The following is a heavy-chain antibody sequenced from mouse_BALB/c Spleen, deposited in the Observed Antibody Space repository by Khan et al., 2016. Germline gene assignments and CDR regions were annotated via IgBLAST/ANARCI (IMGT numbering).Heavy chain of an antibody. CDR3: ARYRYYYGSNRYFDV. V-gene: IGHV9-3-1*01. Sequence: QIQLVQSGPELKKPGKTVKISCKASGYTFTNYGMNWVKQAPGKGLKWMGWINTYSGESTYADDFKGRFAFSLETSANTAYLQINNLKNEDTATXFCARYRYYYGSNRYFDVWGAGTTVTVSS. CDR2: INTYSGES. D-gene: IGHD1-1*01. J-gene: IGHJ1*01. CDR1: GYTFTNYG.